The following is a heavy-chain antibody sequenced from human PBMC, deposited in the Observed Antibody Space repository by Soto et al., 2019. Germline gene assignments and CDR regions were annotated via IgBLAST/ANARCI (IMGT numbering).Heavy chain of an antibody. CDR2: IYYSGYT. Sequence: PSETLSLTCTVSGGSISSDRYYWGWIRQPPGKGLEWIGSIYYSGYTYYHPSLKRRVTISVDTSKNQFSLKLSSVTAADTAVYYCARHSGPPNVGYYYDMDVWGQGTTVT. D-gene: IGHD3-16*01. CDR1: GGSISSDRYY. J-gene: IGHJ6*02. CDR3: ARHSGPPNVGYYYDMDV. V-gene: IGHV4-39*01.